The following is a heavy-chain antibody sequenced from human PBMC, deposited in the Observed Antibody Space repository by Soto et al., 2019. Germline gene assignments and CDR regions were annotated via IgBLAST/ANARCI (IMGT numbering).Heavy chain of an antibody. V-gene: IGHV1-18*01. CDR2: VSANDGGP. J-gene: IGHJ4*01. D-gene: IGHD1-26*01. CDR1: DSVFVTSV. CDR3: YRGGGRHLRPLET. Sequence: QALLEQSGPEVKKPGDSVRISCWLYDSVFVTSVITWLRQAPGQGLEWMGWVSANDGGPLSAMKFTDRHVMSTDPMRNMAYLVLWDVTSDNADVYFCYRGGGRHLRPLETWGHGTPVTVSS.